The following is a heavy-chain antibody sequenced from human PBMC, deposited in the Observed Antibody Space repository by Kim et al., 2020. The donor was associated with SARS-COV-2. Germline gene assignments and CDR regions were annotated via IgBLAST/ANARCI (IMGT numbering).Heavy chain of an antibody. J-gene: IGHJ4*02. V-gene: IGHV3-30*18. CDR3: AKGRDGYNKLVNDY. D-gene: IGHD5-12*01. CDR2: ISYDGSNK. CDR1: GFTFSSYG. Sequence: GGSLRLSCAASGFTFSSYGMHWVRQAPGKGLEWVAVISYDGSNKYYADSVKGRFTISRDNSKNTLYLQMNSLRAEDTAVYYCAKGRDGYNKLVNDYWGQGTLVTVSS.